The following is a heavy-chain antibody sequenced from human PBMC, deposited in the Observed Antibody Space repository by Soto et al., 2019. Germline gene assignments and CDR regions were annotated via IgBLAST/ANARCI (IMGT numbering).Heavy chain of an antibody. CDR3: AILPSPCDSSGYYPYYFDY. J-gene: IGHJ4*02. D-gene: IGHD3-22*01. V-gene: IGHV1-69*13. Sequence: SVKVSCKASGGTFSSYAISWVRQAPGQGLEWMGGIIPIFGTANYAQKFQGRVTITADESTSTAYMELSSLRSEDTAVYYCAILPSPCDSSGYYPYYFDYWGQGTLVTVSS. CDR2: IIPIFGTA. CDR1: GGTFSSYA.